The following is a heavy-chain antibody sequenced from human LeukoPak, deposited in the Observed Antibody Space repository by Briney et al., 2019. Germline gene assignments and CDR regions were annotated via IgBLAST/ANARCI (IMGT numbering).Heavy chain of an antibody. CDR2: INHSGST. CDR1: GGSVSSGSYY. D-gene: IGHD2-15*01. CDR3: ARGGYRPFDY. J-gene: IGHJ4*02. V-gene: IGHV4-61*01. Sequence: PSETLSLTCTVSGGSVSSGSYYWSWIRQPPGKGLEWIGEINHSGSTNYNPSLKSRVTISVDTSKNQFSLKLSSVTAADTAVYYCARGGYRPFDYWGQGTLVTVSS.